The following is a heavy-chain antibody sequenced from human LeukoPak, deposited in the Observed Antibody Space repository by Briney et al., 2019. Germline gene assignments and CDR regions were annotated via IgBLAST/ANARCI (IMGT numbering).Heavy chain of an antibody. CDR2: IYYSGST. CDR3: ARLGSARLFRLFDY. J-gene: IGHJ4*02. V-gene: IGHV4-59*08. D-gene: IGHD2-21*01. Sequence: SETLSLTRTVSGGSISSYYWSWIRQPPGEGLEWIGYIYYSGSTNYNPSLKSRVTISVDTSKNQFSLKLSSVTAADTAVYYCARLGSARLFRLFDYWGQGTLVTVSS. CDR1: GGSISSYY.